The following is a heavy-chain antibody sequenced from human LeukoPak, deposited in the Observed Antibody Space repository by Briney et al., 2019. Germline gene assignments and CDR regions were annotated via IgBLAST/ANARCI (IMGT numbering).Heavy chain of an antibody. D-gene: IGHD3-22*01. V-gene: IGHV1-2*02. CDR2: INPNSGGT. Sequence: ASVKVSCKASGYTFTGYYMHWVRQAPGQGLEWMEWINPNSGGTNYAQKFQGRVTMTRDMSISTAYMELSRLRSDDTAVYYCAREGEGYSYYYDSSGYKPYNWFDPWGQGTLVTVSS. CDR3: AREGEGYSYYYDSSGYKPYNWFDP. CDR1: GYTFTGYY. J-gene: IGHJ5*02.